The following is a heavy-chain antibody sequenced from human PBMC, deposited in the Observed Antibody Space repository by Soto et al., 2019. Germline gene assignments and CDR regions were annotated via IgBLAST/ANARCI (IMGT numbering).Heavy chain of an antibody. CDR3: AVAAAGHPYYYYYGMDV. Sequence: GESLKISCKGSGYSFTSYWISWVRQMPGKGLEWMGRIDPSGSYTNYSPSFQGHVTISADKSISTAYLQWSSLKASDTAMYYCAVAAAGHPYYYYYGMDVWGQGTAVTVSS. D-gene: IGHD6-13*01. J-gene: IGHJ6*02. CDR1: GYSFTSYW. V-gene: IGHV5-10-1*01. CDR2: IDPSGSYT.